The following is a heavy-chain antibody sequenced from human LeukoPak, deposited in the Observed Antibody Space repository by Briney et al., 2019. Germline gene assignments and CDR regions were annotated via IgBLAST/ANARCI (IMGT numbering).Heavy chain of an antibody. J-gene: IGHJ4*02. Sequence: SETLSLTCAVYGGSFSGYYWSWIRQPPGKGLEWIGEINHSGSTNYNPSLKSRVTISVDTSKNQSSLKLSSVTAADTAVYYCARGPFSYYYDSSGGHYFDYWGQGTLVTVSS. V-gene: IGHV4-34*01. CDR3: ARGPFSYYYDSSGGHYFDY. CDR2: INHSGST. D-gene: IGHD3-22*01. CDR1: GGSFSGYY.